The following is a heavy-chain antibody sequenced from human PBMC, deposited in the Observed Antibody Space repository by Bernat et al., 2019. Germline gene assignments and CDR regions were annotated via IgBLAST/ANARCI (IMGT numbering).Heavy chain of an antibody. CDR3: ARGDRSSYDLWSGYYRDRCFDY. CDR1: GFTFSSSG. D-gene: IGHD3-3*01. J-gene: IGHJ4*02. CDR2: IWYDGSNK. V-gene: IGHV3-33*01. Sequence: QVQLVESGGGVVQPGRSLRLSCAASGFTFSSSGMPWVRQAPGKGLEWVAVIWYDGSNKYYADSVKGRFTISRDNSKNTLYLQMNSLRAEDTAVYYCARGDRSSYDLWSGYYRDRCFDYWGQGTLVTVSS.